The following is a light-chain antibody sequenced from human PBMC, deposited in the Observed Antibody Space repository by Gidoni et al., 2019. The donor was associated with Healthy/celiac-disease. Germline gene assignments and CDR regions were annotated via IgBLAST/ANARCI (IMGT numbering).Light chain of an antibody. CDR3: QQSYSTLFT. J-gene: IGKJ3*01. CDR1: QSISSY. Sequence: DIQMTQSPSSLSASVGDRVTITCRASQSISSYLNWYQQKPGKAPKLLIYAASSLQSGVPSRFSGSGSGTDFTLTISSLQPEDFATYYCQQSYSTLFTVAPGTKVDIK. V-gene: IGKV1-39*01. CDR2: AAS.